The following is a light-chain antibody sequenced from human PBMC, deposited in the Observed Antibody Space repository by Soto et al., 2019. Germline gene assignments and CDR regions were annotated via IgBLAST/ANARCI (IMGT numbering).Light chain of an antibody. J-gene: IGLJ3*02. CDR3: QAYDYSLTASV. V-gene: IGLV2-14*02. CDR2: EGT. CDR1: NSDLGSYNL. Sequence: QSALTQPASVSGSPGQSITISCTGTNSDLGSYNLVSWFQQHPGKVPKVMIYEGTKRPSGVSERFSGSKSGTSASLAITGLQAEDEADYYCQAYDYSLTASVFGGGTKVTVL.